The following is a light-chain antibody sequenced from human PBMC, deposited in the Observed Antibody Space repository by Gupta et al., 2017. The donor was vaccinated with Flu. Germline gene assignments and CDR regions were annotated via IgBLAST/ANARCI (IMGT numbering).Light chain of an antibody. Sequence: PATLSVSPGERATFSCRASQSIISYFAWFQQKPGQAPRLLIHDASTRATGIPARFSGSGSGTXFTLTIXSLQSEDFAVYYCQQEKNCPFTFGXGTKVEIK. CDR3: QQEKNCPFT. CDR2: DAS. J-gene: IGKJ1*01. V-gene: IGKV3-15*01. CDR1: QSIISY.